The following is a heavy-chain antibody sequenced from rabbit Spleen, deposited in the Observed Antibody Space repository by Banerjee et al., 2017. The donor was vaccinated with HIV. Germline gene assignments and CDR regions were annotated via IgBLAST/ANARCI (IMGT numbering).Heavy chain of an antibody. Sequence: QSLEESGGDLVQPGASLTLTCTASGFSFSSSYYMCWVRQAPGKGLEWIGCIDTGSSGSTYYATWAKGRFTISKTSSTTVTLQMTSLTAADTATYFSARDGAGGSYFALWGQGTLVTVS. CDR3: ARDGAGGSYFAL. CDR1: GFSFSSSYY. V-gene: IGHV1S40*01. CDR2: IDTGSSGST. J-gene: IGHJ3*01. D-gene: IGHD8-1*01.